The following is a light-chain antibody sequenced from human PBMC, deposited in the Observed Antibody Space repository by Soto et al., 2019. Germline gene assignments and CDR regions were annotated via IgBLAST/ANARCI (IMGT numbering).Light chain of an antibody. CDR3: QQSYSTPPLT. Sequence: DIQMTQSPSSLSASVGDRVTITCRASQSISSYLNWYQQKPGNAPKLLIYAASSFQSAVPSRFSGGGSGTDFTLTISSLQPEDFATYYCQQSYSTPPLTFGRGTKVEIK. CDR2: AAS. CDR1: QSISSY. J-gene: IGKJ1*01. V-gene: IGKV1-39*01.